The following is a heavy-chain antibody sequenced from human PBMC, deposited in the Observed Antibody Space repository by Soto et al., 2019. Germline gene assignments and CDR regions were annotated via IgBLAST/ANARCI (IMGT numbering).Heavy chain of an antibody. J-gene: IGHJ5*02. V-gene: IGHV1-18*01. D-gene: IGHD3-10*01. CDR3: ARGVGSGSYYNQYNWFDP. CDR1: GYTFTNYG. CDR2: INVYNGNT. Sequence: QVQLVQSGGEVKKPGASVKVSCKASGYTFTNYGIILVRQAPGQGLEWMGWINVYNGNTKYAQKVQGRVTMTTDTSTSTAYMELRSLRSDDTAVYYCARGVGSGSYYNQYNWFDPWGQGTLVTVSS.